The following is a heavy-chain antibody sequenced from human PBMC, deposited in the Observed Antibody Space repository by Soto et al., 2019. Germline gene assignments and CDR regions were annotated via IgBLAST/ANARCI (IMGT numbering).Heavy chain of an antibody. D-gene: IGHD5-12*01. J-gene: IGHJ6*02. CDR2: IYHSGST. Sequence: SETLSLTCAVSSGSISSGGYSWSWIRQPPGKGLEWIGYIYHSGSTYYNPSLKSRVTISVDRSKNQFSLKLSSVTAADTAVYYCARSGGSGYENYYYYYGMDVWGQGTTVTVSS. CDR1: SGSISSGGYS. CDR3: ARSGGSGYENYYYYYGMDV. V-gene: IGHV4-30-2*01.